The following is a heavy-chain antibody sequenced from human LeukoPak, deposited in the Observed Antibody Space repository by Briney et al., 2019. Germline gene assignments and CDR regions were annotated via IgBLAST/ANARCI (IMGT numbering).Heavy chain of an antibody. V-gene: IGHV3-48*01. CDR3: ARSDLGGYSYGIPLDAFDI. CDR2: ISSSSNTI. D-gene: IGHD5-18*01. CDR1: GFTFSSYS. J-gene: IGHJ3*02. Sequence: PGGSLRLSRAASGFTFSSYSMNWVRQAPGEGLEWVSYISSSSNTIYYADSVKGRFTISRDNAKNSLYLQMNSLRAEDAAVYYCARSDLGGYSYGIPLDAFDIWGQGTMVTVSS.